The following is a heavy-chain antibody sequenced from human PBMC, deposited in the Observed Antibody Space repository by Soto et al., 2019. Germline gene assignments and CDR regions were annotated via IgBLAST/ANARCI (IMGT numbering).Heavy chain of an antibody. J-gene: IGHJ5*02. CDR2: ISSSSSTI. CDR3: ARHPERIAEIGWFDP. V-gene: IGHV3-48*01. Sequence: EVQLVESGGGLVQPGGSLRLSCAASGFTFSSYSMNWVGQAPGKGLEWVSYISSSSSTIYNADSVKGRFTISRDNAKNSLYLQMNSLRAEDTAVYYCARHPERIAEIGWFDPWGQGTLVTVSS. CDR1: GFTFSSYS. D-gene: IGHD6-13*01.